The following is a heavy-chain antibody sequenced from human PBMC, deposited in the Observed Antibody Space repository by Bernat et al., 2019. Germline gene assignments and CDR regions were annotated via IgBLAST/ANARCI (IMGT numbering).Heavy chain of an antibody. J-gene: IGHJ5*02. D-gene: IGHD6-13*01. CDR2: IWYDGSNK. CDR1: GFTFSSYG. CDR3: AVIGEYSSSWYGPPPNWFDP. V-gene: IGHV3-33*01. Sequence: QVQLVESGGGVVQPGRSLRLSCAASGFTFSSYGMHWVRQAPGKGLEWVAVIWYDGSNKYYADSVKGRFTISRDNSKNTLYLQMNSLRAEDTAVYYCAVIGEYSSSWYGPPPNWFDPWGQGTLVTVSS.